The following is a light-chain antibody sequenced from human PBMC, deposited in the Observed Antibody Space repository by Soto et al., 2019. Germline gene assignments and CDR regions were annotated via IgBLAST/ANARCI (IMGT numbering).Light chain of an antibody. V-gene: IGLV2-14*03. CDR1: SSDVGAYNY. CDR3: SSYTSSSTVV. CDR2: DVS. Sequence: QSALTQPASVSGSPGQSITISCTGTSSDVGAYNYVSWYQHHPGKAPKLLIYDVSHRPSGVSNRFSGSKSGNTASLTISGLQAEDEAEYYGSSYTSSSTVVFGGGTKLTVL. J-gene: IGLJ2*01.